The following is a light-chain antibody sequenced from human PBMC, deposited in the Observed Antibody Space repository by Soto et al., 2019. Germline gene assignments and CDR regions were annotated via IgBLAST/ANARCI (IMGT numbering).Light chain of an antibody. V-gene: IGKV3-20*01. J-gene: IGKJ1*01. CDR3: QQYGNSPRT. CDR2: GAS. Sequence: EIVLTQSPGTLSLSPGERATLSCRASQNVNSNFLAWYQQKPGRAPRLLISGASNRATGIPDRFSGSGSGTDFTLTISRLEPEDFAVYYCQQYGNSPRTFGQGTKVDIK. CDR1: QNVNSNF.